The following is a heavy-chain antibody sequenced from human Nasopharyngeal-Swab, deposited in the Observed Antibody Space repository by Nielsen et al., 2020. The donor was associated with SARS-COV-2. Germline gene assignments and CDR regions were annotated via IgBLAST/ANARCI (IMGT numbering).Heavy chain of an antibody. J-gene: IGHJ6*02. Sequence: ASVKVSCKASGYTFTSYAMNWVRQAPGQGLEWMGWINTNTGNPTYAQGFTGRFVFSLDTPVSTAYLQISSLKAEDTAVYYCAIHSSSWFDLYYYDMDVWGQGTTVTVSS. CDR1: GYTFTSYA. D-gene: IGHD6-13*01. V-gene: IGHV7-4-1*02. CDR2: INTNTGNP. CDR3: AIHSSSWFDLYYYDMDV.